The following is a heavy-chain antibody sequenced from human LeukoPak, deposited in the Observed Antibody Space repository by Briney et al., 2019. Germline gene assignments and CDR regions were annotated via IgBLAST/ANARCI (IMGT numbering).Heavy chain of an antibody. J-gene: IGHJ5*02. V-gene: IGHV4-4*07. Sequence: SETLSLTCTVSGGSISSYYWSWIRQPAGKGLEWIGRIYTSGSTNYNPSLKSRVTMSVDTSKNQFSLKLSSVTAADTGVYYCARDQSIAVAGTDWFDPWGQGTLVTVSS. D-gene: IGHD6-19*01. CDR1: GGSISSYY. CDR3: ARDQSIAVAGTDWFDP. CDR2: IYTSGST.